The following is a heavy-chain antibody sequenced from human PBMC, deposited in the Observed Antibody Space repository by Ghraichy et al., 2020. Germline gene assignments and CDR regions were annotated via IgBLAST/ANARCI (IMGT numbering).Heavy chain of an antibody. CDR3: AREVSSGWSYYYYYYGMDV. J-gene: IGHJ6*02. D-gene: IGHD6-19*01. V-gene: IGHV6-1*01. Sequence: SQTLSLTCAISGDSVSSNSAAWNWIRQSPSRGLEWLGRTYYRSKWYNDYAVSVKSRITINPDTSKNQFSLQLNSVTPEDTAVYYCAREVSSGWSYYYYYYGMDVWGQGTTVTVSS. CDR2: TYYRSKWYN. CDR1: GDSVSSNSAA.